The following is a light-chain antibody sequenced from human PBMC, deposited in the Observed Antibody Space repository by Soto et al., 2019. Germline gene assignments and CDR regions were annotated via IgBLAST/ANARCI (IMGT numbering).Light chain of an antibody. CDR3: QSYASKLRGPDVV. CDR2: DNS. J-gene: IGLJ2*01. Sequence: QPVLTQPPSVSGAPGQRVTISCTGSSSNIGAGYDVHWYQKLPGTAPKLLIYDNSNRPSGVPDRFSGSKSGTSASLAITGLQAEDEADDYCQSYASKLRGPDVVFGGGTKLTVL. CDR1: SSNIGAGYD. V-gene: IGLV1-40*01.